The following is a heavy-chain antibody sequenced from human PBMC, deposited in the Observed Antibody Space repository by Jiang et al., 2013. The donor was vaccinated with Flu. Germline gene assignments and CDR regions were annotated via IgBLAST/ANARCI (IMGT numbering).Heavy chain of an antibody. CDR3: AMGGGGYNSLPSDY. Sequence: GLVKPSQTLSLTCTVSGGSISSGGYYWSWIRQHPGKGLEWIGYIYYSGSTYYNPSLKSRVTISVDTSKNQFSLKLSSVTAADTAVYYCAMGGGGYNSLPSDYWGQGTLVTVSS. J-gene: IGHJ4*02. CDR2: IYYSGST. CDR1: GGSISSGGYY. V-gene: IGHV4-31*03. D-gene: IGHD5-24*01.